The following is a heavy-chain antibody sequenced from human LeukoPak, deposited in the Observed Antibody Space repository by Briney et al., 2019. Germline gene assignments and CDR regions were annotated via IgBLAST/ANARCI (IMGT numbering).Heavy chain of an antibody. CDR1: GYTFTSYY. V-gene: IGHV1-46*01. Sequence: ASVNVSCKASGYTFTSYYMHWVRQAPGQGLEWMGIINPSGGSTSYAQKFQGRVTMTRDTSTSTVYMELSSLRSEDTAVYYCARSTVVTPRSYYFDYWGQGTLVTVSS. CDR2: INPSGGST. D-gene: IGHD4-23*01. CDR3: ARSTVVTPRSYYFDY. J-gene: IGHJ4*02.